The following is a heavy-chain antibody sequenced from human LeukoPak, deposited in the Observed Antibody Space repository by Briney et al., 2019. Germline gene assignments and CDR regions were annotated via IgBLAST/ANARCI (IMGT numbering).Heavy chain of an antibody. CDR1: GGTFSSYA. Sequence: SVKVSCKASGGTFSSYAISWVRQAPGQGLEWVGGIIPIFGTANYAQKFQGRVTMTTDTSTSTAYMELRSLRSDDTAVYYCARELYSSSWGPVDYWGQGTLVTVSS. V-gene: IGHV1-69*05. CDR3: ARELYSSSWGPVDY. J-gene: IGHJ4*02. CDR2: IIPIFGTA. D-gene: IGHD6-13*01.